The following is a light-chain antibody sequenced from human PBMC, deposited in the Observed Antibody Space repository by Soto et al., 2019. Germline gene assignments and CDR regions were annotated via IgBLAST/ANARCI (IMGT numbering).Light chain of an antibody. CDR2: DVS. J-gene: IGLJ1*01. CDR3: SSYTSSSSFY. V-gene: IGLV2-14*01. Sequence: QSVLTQPASVSGSPGQSITISCTGTSSDVGGYNYVSWYQQHPGKAPKLMIYDVSNRPSGVSNRISGSKSGNTASLTISGFQAEDEADYYCSSYTSSSSFYFGTGTKVTVL. CDR1: SSDVGGYNY.